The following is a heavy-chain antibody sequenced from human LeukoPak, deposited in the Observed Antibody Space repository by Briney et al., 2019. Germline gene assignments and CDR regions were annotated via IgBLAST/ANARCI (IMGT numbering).Heavy chain of an antibody. CDR3: ASGHDGPGYSSGWYDDVY. J-gene: IGHJ4*02. CDR1: GYSFTKYG. V-gene: IGHV1-18*01. D-gene: IGHD6-19*01. CDR2: ISCYNGHT. Sequence: AASVKVSCKASGYSFTKYGLNWVRQAPGQGLQWMGWISCYNGHTHYAQKLQGRVTMTTDTSTSTAYMELRSLGSDDTAVYYCASGHDGPGYSSGWYDDVYWGQGTLVTVSS.